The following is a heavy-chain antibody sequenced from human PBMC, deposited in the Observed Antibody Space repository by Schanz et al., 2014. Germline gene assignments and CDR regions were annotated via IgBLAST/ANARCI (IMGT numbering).Heavy chain of an antibody. J-gene: IGHJ3*01. CDR1: GFTVSSNY. CDR3: ARDEGRDGYNLAFDV. D-gene: IGHD5-12*01. Sequence: EVQLVESGGGLIQPGGSLRLSCAVSGFTVSSNYMSWVRQAPGKGLEWVSTVYMSAASTSYADSVKGRFIISRDSSKNALFPQMNSLRPEDTALYFCARDEGRDGYNLAFDVWGQGTLVTVSS. CDR2: VYMSAAST. V-gene: IGHV3-53*01.